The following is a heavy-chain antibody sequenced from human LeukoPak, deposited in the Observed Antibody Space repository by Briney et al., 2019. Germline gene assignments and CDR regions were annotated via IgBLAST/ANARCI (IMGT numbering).Heavy chain of an antibody. CDR2: IYYSGST. CDR3: ARQVSSGFLDWFDP. CDR1: GGSISSYY. J-gene: IGHJ5*02. V-gene: IGHV4-59*08. D-gene: IGHD6-19*01. Sequence: SETLSLTCTVSGGSISSYYWSWIRQPPGEGLEWIGYIYYSGSTNYNPSLKSRVTISVDTSKNQFSLKLSSVTAADTAVYYCARQVSSGFLDWFDPWGQGTLVTVSS.